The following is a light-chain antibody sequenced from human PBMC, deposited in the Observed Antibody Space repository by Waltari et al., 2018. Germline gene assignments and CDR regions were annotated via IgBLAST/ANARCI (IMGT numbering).Light chain of an antibody. V-gene: IGKV3-15*01. Sequence: EIVMTQSPATLSVSPGERATLSCRASQSVSSNLAGYQQKPGQAPRILIYGASTRATGIPARFSGSGSGTEFTLTISSMQSEDFAVYYCQQYNNWPYTFGQGTKLEIK. J-gene: IGKJ2*01. CDR1: QSVSSN. CDR3: QQYNNWPYT. CDR2: GAS.